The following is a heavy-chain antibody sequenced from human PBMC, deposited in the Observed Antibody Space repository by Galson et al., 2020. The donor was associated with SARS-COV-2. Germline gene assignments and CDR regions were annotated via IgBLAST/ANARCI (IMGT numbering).Heavy chain of an antibody. CDR3: AKLAEGRRSSEDY. Sequence: ETSETLSLTCAVSIGSMTSHYWSCIRQAPGKGLEWIGYISYDGSTTYNPSLKSRVTISIDTSKNQFSLRLTSVTAADTALYYCAKLAEGRRSSEDYWGQGTRVTVSS. D-gene: IGHD1-26*01. CDR1: IGSMTSHY. J-gene: IGHJ4*02. V-gene: IGHV4-59*08. CDR2: ISYDGST.